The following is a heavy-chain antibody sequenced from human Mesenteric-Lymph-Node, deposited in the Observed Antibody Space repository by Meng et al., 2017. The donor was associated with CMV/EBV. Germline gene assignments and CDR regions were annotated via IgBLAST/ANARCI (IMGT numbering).Heavy chain of an antibody. CDR3: ARAYEYGDPNWLDS. CDR1: GFTFNTYH. D-gene: IGHD4-17*01. Sequence: GESLKISCAASGFTFNTYHMMWVRQAPGKGLEWVSSISGASTYIYYADSVKGRFTTSRDNAKNSLVLQMNSLRADDTAVYYCARAYEYGDPNWLDSWGQGTLVTVSS. J-gene: IGHJ5*01. V-gene: IGHV3-21*01. CDR2: ISGASTYI.